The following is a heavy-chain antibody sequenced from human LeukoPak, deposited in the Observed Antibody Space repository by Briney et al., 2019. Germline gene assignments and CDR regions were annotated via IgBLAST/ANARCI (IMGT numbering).Heavy chain of an antibody. CDR1: CASVNDYY. CDR2: VQYSGSS. J-gene: IGHJ4*02. D-gene: IGHD2-21*01. V-gene: IGHV4-59*02. Sequence: SETLSLTCTVSCASVNDYYWTWIRQTPGKGLEWIGYVQYSGSSDFNPSLKSRVTISLASTENQLSLKVTSVTAADTAVYYRARGACSLDSWGQGTLVTVSS. CDR3: ARGACSLDS.